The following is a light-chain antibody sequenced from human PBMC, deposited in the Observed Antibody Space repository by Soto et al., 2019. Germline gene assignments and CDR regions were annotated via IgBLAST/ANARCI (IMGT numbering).Light chain of an antibody. V-gene: IGKV1-5*02. CDR2: DAS. J-gene: IGKJ1*01. CDR3: QQYNSYSPWT. CDR1: QSISSW. Sequence: DIHMTQSASTLPASVGYRVTIIRRASQSISSWLAWYQQKPPKAPKLLIYDASSLESRVPSRFSGSGSATEFTLTISSLQPDDFATYYCQQYNSYSPWTFGQGTKVDIK.